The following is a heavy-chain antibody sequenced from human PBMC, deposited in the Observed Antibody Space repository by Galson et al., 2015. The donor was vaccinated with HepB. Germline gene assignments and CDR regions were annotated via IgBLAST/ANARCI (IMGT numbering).Heavy chain of an antibody. CDR1: GLTFNNYA. Sequence: SLRLSCAASGLTFNNYAMTWVRQAPGEGLEWVSLIGDSGVNTNYADSVKGRFTISRDNSKKTVYLQMNSLRTEDTAVYYCTGQDCETGRCLWPVWGQGTTVTVSS. CDR2: IGDSGVNT. J-gene: IGHJ6*02. CDR3: TGQDCETGRCLWPV. V-gene: IGHV3-23*01. D-gene: IGHD2-21*02.